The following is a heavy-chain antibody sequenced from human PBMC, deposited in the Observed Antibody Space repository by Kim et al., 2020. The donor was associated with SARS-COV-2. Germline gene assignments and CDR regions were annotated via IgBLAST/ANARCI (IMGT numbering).Heavy chain of an antibody. CDR3: ARRSSGWYSPFEY. D-gene: IGHD6-19*01. J-gene: IGHJ4*02. Sequence: YTTSLKSRVTMSVDTSKNQFSLKLTSVTAADTAVYFCARRSSGWYSPFEYWGQGTLVTVSS. V-gene: IGHV4-39*01.